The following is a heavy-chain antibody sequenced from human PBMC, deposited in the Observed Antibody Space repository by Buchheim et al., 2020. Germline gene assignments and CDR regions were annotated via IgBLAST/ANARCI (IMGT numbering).Heavy chain of an antibody. CDR3: ARLGRGYCSGGSCYTGEL. CDR2: IYYSGST. Sequence: QLQLQESGPGLVKPSETLSLTCTVSGGSISSSSYYWGWIRQPPGKGLEWIGSIYYSGSTYYNPSLKSRVTISVDTSKNQFSLKLSSVTAADTAVYYCARLGRGYCSGGSCYTGELWGQGTL. D-gene: IGHD2-15*01. J-gene: IGHJ4*02. CDR1: GGSISSSSYY. V-gene: IGHV4-39*01.